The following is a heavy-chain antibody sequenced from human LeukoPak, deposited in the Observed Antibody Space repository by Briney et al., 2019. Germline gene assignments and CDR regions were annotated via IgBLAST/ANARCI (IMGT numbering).Heavy chain of an antibody. CDR3: AKGGDGYPYYFDY. J-gene: IGHJ4*02. Sequence: PGGSLRLSCAASGFTFDDYAMHWVRQAPGKGLERVSTITWNSAGIVYADSVKGRFTISRDNAKNSLYLQMNSLRAEDTALYYCAKGGDGYPYYFDYWGQGTLVTVSS. V-gene: IGHV3-9*01. CDR1: GFTFDDYA. CDR2: ITWNSAGI. D-gene: IGHD5-24*01.